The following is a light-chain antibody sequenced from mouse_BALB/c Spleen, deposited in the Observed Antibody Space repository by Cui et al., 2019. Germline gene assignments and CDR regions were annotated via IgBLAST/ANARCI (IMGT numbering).Light chain of an antibody. Sequence: DMVMTQDAASVPVTPGESVSISCRSSKSVLQSNGNTYLYWFLQRPGQSPQLLIYRMSNIASGVPDRFSGSGSGTAFTLRIRRVEAEDVGVYYCMQHLEYPYTFGGGTKLEIK. CDR3: MQHLEYPYT. CDR2: RMS. J-gene: IGKJ2*01. CDR1: KSVLQSNGNTY. V-gene: IGKV2-137*01.